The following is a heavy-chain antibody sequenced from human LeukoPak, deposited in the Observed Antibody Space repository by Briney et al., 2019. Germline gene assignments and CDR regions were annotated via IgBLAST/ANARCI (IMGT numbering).Heavy chain of an antibody. V-gene: IGHV3-23*01. D-gene: IGHD2-21*01. CDR1: GFTFSSYA. CDR3: ARIGIPRYYYYYYMDV. Sequence: GGSLRLSCAASGFTFSSYAMSWVRQAPGKGLEWVSAISGSGGSTYYADSVKGRFTISRDNSKNTLYLQMNSLRAEDTAVYYCARIGIPRYYYYYYMDVWAKGPRSPSP. CDR2: ISGSGGST. J-gene: IGHJ6*03.